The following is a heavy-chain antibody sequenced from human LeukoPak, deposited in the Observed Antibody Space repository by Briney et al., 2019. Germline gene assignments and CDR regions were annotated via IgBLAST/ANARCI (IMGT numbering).Heavy chain of an antibody. CDR3: ARGWGTAYDWYFDL. J-gene: IGHJ2*01. CDR1: GGSINSFF. D-gene: IGHD3-16*01. CDR2: MYYTGST. Sequence: SETLSLTCTVSGGSINSFFWSWIRQPPGTGQEYIGYMYYTGSTNYNPSLKSRVTISLDTSKNQFSLKLNSVTAADTAVYYCARGWGTAYDWYFDLWGRGTLVTVSS. V-gene: IGHV4-59*01.